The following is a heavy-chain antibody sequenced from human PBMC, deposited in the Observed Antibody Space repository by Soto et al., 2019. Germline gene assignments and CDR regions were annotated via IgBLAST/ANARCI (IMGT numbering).Heavy chain of an antibody. D-gene: IGHD3-22*01. J-gene: IGHJ5*02. Sequence: GASVKVSCKASGYTFTSYDINWVRQATGQGLEWMGWMNPNSGNTGYAQKFQGRVTMTRNTSISTAYMELSSLRSEDTAVYYCARRAYYYDSRGYHPDWFDTWGQGTLVTVSS. CDR3: ARRAYYYDSRGYHPDWFDT. CDR2: MNPNSGNT. V-gene: IGHV1-8*01. CDR1: GYTFTSYD.